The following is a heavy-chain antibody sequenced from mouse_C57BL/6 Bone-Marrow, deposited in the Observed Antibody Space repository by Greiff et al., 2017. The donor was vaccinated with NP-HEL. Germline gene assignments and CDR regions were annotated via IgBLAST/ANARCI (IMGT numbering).Heavy chain of an antibody. J-gene: IGHJ1*03. V-gene: IGHV5-12*01. CDR3: ARRSSYGYFDV. CDR2: ISNGGGST. CDR1: GFTFSDYY. D-gene: IGHD1-1*01. Sequence: EVHLVESGGGLVQPGGSLKLSCAASGFTFSDYYMYWVRQTPEKRLEWVAYISNGGGSTYYPDTVKGRFTISRYNAKNTLYLQMSRLKSEDTAMYYCARRSSYGYFDVWGTGTTVTVSS.